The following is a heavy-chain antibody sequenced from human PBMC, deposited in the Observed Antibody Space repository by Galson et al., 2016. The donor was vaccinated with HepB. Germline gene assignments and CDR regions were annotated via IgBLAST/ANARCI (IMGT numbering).Heavy chain of an antibody. CDR3: ARHVPPDSYYGTGKYYNVFDY. CDR2: IYYAGST. V-gene: IGHV4-39*01. Sequence: SETLSLTCSVSGGSISRNTYYWGWIRQSPGKGLEWIGSIYYAGSTYYNPSLKSRVALSVDASQNLFSLRLSSVTAADTALYYCARHVPPDSYYGTGKYYNVFDYWGQGSLVTVSS. CDR1: GGSISRNTYY. D-gene: IGHD3-10*01. J-gene: IGHJ4*02.